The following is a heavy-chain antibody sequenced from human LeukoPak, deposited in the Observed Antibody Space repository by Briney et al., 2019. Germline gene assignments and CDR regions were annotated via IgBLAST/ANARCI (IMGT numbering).Heavy chain of an antibody. D-gene: IGHD3-10*01. CDR1: GDSINNYY. Sequence: PSETLSLTCTVSGDSINNYYWSWIRQSPGKGLEGIGYIYYSGSTKYNPSLKSRVTISVDTSKNQFSLKLSSVTAADTAVYYCARHRGSGSPYFDYWGQGTLVTVSS. V-gene: IGHV4-59*08. CDR2: IYYSGST. J-gene: IGHJ4*02. CDR3: ARHRGSGSPYFDY.